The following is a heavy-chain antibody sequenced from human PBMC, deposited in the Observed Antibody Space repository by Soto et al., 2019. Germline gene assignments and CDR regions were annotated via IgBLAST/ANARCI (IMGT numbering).Heavy chain of an antibody. Sequence: SETLSLTCTVSGGSISSGGYYWSWIRRHPGKGLEWIGYIYYSGSTYYNPSLKSRVTISVDTSKNQFSLKLSSVTAADTAVYYCASRDYYDRDYYGMDVWGQGTTVTVSS. J-gene: IGHJ6*02. CDR3: ASRDYYDRDYYGMDV. CDR1: GGSISSGGYY. V-gene: IGHV4-31*03. D-gene: IGHD3-22*01. CDR2: IYYSGST.